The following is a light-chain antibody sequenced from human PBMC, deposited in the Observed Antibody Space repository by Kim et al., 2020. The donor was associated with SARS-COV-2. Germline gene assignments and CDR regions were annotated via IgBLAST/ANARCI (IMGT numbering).Light chain of an antibody. V-gene: IGLV3-19*01. CDR2: GKN. CDR1: SLRSYY. J-gene: IGLJ1*01. Sequence: SSELTQDPAVSVALGQTVRITCQGDSLRSYYASWYQQKPGQAPVLVIYGKNNRPSGIPDRFSGSSSGNTASLTITGAQAEDEADYYCNSRDSSGNHVFGTGTKFPV. CDR3: NSRDSSGNHV.